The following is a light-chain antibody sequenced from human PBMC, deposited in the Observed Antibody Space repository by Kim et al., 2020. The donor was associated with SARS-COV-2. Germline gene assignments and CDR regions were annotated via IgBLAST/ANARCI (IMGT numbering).Light chain of an antibody. CDR2: LEGSGSY. CDR3: ETWDSNTWV. V-gene: IGLV4-60*03. Sequence: QPVLTQSSSASASLGSSVKLTCTLSSGHSSNIIAWHQQQPGKAPRYLMKLEGSGSYNKGSGVPDRFSGSSSGADRYLTISNLQSEDEAEYYCETWDSNTWVLGGGTQLNVL. J-gene: IGLJ3*02. CDR1: SGHSSNI.